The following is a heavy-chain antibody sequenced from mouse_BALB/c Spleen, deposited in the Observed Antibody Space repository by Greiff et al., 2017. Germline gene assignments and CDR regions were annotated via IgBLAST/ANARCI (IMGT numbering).Heavy chain of an antibody. Sequence: EVQLQQSGAELVKPGASVKLSCTASGFNIKDTYMHWVKQRPEQGLEWIGRIDPANGNTKYDPKFQGKATITADTSSNTAYLQLSSLTSEDTAVYYCGYDYDGYAMDYWGQGTSVTVSS. CDR3: GYDYDGYAMDY. V-gene: IGHV14-3*02. J-gene: IGHJ4*01. CDR1: GFNIKDTY. D-gene: IGHD2-4*01. CDR2: IDPANGNT.